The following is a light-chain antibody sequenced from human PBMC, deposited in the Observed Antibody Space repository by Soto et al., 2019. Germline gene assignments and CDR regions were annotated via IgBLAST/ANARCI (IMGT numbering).Light chain of an antibody. J-gene: IGLJ2*01. CDR3: SSYTVSSTL. CDR1: SGDVGGYDY. V-gene: IGLV2-14*03. CDR2: DVT. Sequence: QSVLTQPASVSGSPGQSITISCNGSSGDVGGYDYVSWYQQLPGKAPKLMIYDVTNRPSGVSNRFSGSKSDNTASLTISGLQAEDEADYYCSSYTVSSTLFGGGTNLTVL.